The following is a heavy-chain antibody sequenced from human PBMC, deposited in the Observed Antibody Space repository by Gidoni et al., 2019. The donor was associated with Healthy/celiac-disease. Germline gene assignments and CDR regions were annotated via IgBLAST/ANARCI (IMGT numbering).Heavy chain of an antibody. Sequence: EVQLLESGGGLVQPGGSLRLSCAASGFTFSSYAMSWVRQAPGKGLEWVSAISGSGGSTYYADSVKGRFTISRDNSKNTLYLQMNSLRAEDTAVYYCAKGRRGSYAPGAYYFDYWGQGTLVTVSS. CDR3: AKGRRGSYAPGAYYFDY. V-gene: IGHV3-23*01. CDR2: ISGSGGST. J-gene: IGHJ4*02. D-gene: IGHD1-26*01. CDR1: GFTFSSYA.